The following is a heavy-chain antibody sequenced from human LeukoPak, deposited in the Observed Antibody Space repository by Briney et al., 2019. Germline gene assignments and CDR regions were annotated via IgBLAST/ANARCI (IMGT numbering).Heavy chain of an antibody. J-gene: IGHJ6*02. D-gene: IGHD3-10*01. CDR2: IWYDGSNI. CDR3: ARDRPPPPHYYGSGLKVDYYYYYGMDV. V-gene: IGHV3-33*01. CDR1: GFTFSSYG. Sequence: GGSLRLSCAASGFTFSSYGMHWVRQAPGKGLEWVAVIWYDGSNIYYAVTVKGRFTISRDNSKNTLYLQMNSLRAEDTAVYYCARDRPPPPHYYGSGLKVDYYYYYGMDVGSQGTTVTVSS.